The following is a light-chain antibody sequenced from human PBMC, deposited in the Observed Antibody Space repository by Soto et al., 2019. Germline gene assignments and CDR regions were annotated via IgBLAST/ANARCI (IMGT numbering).Light chain of an antibody. V-gene: IGKV3-20*01. J-gene: IGKJ1*01. CDR3: QQYSSPPRT. CDR2: GAS. Sequence: EIVLTQSPGSLSLSPGERATLSCRASQSVSSYLAWYQQKPCQAPRLLIYGASSRATGFPDRFSSSGSGTDFSLTISRLEPEDSAVYYCQQYSSPPRTFGQGSKVEIK. CDR1: QSVSSY.